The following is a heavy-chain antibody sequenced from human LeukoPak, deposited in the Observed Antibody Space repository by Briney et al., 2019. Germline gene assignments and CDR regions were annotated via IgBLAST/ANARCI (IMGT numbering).Heavy chain of an antibody. D-gene: IGHD5-18*01. CDR1: GFPFSSYA. V-gene: IGHV3-64D*09. J-gene: IGHJ4*02. CDR3: ARVDTVMAYYFDL. CDR2: ISDSGGST. Sequence: TGGSLRLSCSAPGFPFSSYAMHWVRQAPGKGLEYVSAISDSGGSTYYADSVKGRFTISRDNSKNTLYLQMSSLRAEDTAVYYCARVDTVMAYYFDLWGQGTLVTVSS.